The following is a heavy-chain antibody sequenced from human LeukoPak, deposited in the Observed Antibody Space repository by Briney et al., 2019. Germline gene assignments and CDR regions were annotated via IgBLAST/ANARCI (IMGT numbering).Heavy chain of an antibody. D-gene: IGHD4-17*01. V-gene: IGHV3-23*01. CDR2: ISGSGGST. J-gene: IGHJ5*02. Sequence: GGSLRLSCAASGFTFSSYAMSWVRQAPGKGLEWVSAISGSGGSTYYADSVKGRFTISRDNSKNTLYLQMNSLRAEDTAVYYCAKDPSTVTTESDNWFDPWGQGTLVTVSS. CDR3: AKDPSTVTTESDNWFDP. CDR1: GFTFSSYA.